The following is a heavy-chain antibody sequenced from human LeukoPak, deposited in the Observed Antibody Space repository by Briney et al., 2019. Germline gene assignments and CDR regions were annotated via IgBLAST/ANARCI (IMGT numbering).Heavy chain of an antibody. CDR2: VYYSGST. CDR3: ERRGQLWSEFDY. V-gene: IGHV4-59*08. J-gene: IGHJ4*02. CDR1: GGSISSYY. Sequence: ASETLSLTCTVSGGSISSYYWSWIRQPPGKGLGWIGYVYYSGSTNYNPSLKSRVTISVDTSKNQFSLKLSSVTAADTAVYYCERRGQLWSEFDYWGQGTLVTVSS. D-gene: IGHD5-18*01.